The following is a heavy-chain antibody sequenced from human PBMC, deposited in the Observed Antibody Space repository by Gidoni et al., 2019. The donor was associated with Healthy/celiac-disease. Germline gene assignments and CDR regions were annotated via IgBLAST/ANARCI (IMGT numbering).Heavy chain of an antibody. CDR1: GFTFSSYG. Sequence: QVQLVESGGGVVQPGRSLRRSCAASGFTFSSYGMHWVRQAPGKGLEWVAVISYDGSNKYYADSVKGRFTISRDNSKNTLYLQMNSLRAEDTAVYYCAKDRRQWLVQKPGMDVWGQGTTVTVSS. V-gene: IGHV3-30*18. CDR2: ISYDGSNK. J-gene: IGHJ6*02. CDR3: AKDRRQWLVQKPGMDV. D-gene: IGHD6-19*01.